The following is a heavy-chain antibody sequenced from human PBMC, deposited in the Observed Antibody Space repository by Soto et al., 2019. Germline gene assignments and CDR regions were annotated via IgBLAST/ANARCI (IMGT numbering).Heavy chain of an antibody. V-gene: IGHV1-69*13. Sequence: RASVKVSCKASGGTFSSYAISWVRQAPGQGLEWMGGIIPIFGTANYAQKFQGRVTITADESTSTAYMELSSLRSEDTAVYYCARDPGRYCTNGVCYTTDYYYYGMDVWGQGTTVTVSS. CDR3: ARDPGRYCTNGVCYTTDYYYYGMDV. CDR1: GGTFSSYA. D-gene: IGHD2-8*01. CDR2: IIPIFGTA. J-gene: IGHJ6*02.